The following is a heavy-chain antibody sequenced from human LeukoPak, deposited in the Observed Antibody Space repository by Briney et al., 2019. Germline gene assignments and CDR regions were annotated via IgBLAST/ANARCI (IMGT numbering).Heavy chain of an antibody. D-gene: IGHD3-10*01. V-gene: IGHV1-18*01. J-gene: IGHJ5*02. Sequence: ASVKVSCKASGYTFTSYGISWVRQAPGQGLEWMGWISAYNGNTNYAQKLQGRVTMTRNTSISTAYMELSSLRSEDTAVYYCARGQEELLWFGELLSNNWFDPWGQGTLVTVSS. CDR2: ISAYNGNT. CDR3: ARGQEELLWFGELLSNNWFDP. CDR1: GYTFTSYG.